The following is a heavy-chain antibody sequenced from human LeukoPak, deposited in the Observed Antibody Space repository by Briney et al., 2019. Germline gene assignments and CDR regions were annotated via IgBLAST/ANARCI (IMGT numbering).Heavy chain of an antibody. D-gene: IGHD2-15*01. CDR1: GFTFSSYA. V-gene: IGHV3-23*01. CDR3: AKDPGYCSGGSCYYFDY. CDR2: ISGSGGST. J-gene: IGHJ4*02. Sequence: GGSLRLSCAASGFTFSSYAMSRVRQAPGKGLEWVSAISGSGGSTYYADSVKGRFTISRDNSKNTLYLQMNSLRAEDTAVYYCAKDPGYCSGGSCYYFDYWGQGTLVTVSS.